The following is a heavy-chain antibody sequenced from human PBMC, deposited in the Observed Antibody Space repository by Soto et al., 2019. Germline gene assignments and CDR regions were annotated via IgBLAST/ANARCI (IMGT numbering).Heavy chain of an antibody. V-gene: IGHV4-4*02. J-gene: IGHJ6*01. CDR1: GGSISSSNW. CDR2: IYHSGST. CDR3: ARVSGSYYYGMAV. Sequence: QVQLQESGPGLVKPSGTLSLTCAVSGGSISSSNWWSWVRQPPGKGLEWIGEIYHSGSTNYNPSLNSRVTISVDQSKNQFSLKLSSVTAADTAVYYCARVSGSYYYGMAVWGQGTTVTVSS. D-gene: IGHD1-26*01.